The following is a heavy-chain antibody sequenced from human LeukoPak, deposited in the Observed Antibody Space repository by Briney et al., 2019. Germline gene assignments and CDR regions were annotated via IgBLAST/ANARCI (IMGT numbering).Heavy chain of an antibody. V-gene: IGHV1-18*01. Sequence: GASVKVSCKASGYSFVGYGITWVRQAPGQGLEWMGWFNPENGNTNYAQKVQGRVTMTADTSTSTSYMELSSLRSEDTAVYYCAADSTPLARGTIIAFGFWGQGTQVTVSS. D-gene: IGHD3-10*01. J-gene: IGHJ4*02. CDR3: AADSTPLARGTIIAFGF. CDR2: FNPENGNT. CDR1: GYSFVGYG.